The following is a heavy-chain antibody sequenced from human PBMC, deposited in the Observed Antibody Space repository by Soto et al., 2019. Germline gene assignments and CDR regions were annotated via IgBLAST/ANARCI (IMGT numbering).Heavy chain of an antibody. J-gene: IGHJ4*02. D-gene: IGHD1-1*01. CDR2: IYHSGST. CDR3: ARARPSGAPYFDY. Sequence: SETLSLTCAVSGGSISSGGYSWSWIRQPPGKGLEWIGYIYHSGSTYYNPSLKSRVTISVDRSKNQFSLKLSSVTAADTAVYYCARARPSGAPYFDYWGQGTLVTVS. CDR1: GGSISSGGYS. V-gene: IGHV4-30-2*01.